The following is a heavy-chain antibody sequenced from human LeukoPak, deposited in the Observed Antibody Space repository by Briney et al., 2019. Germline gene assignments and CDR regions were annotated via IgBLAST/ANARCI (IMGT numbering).Heavy chain of an antibody. D-gene: IGHD3-22*01. CDR2: INHSGST. J-gene: IGHJ4*02. CDR3: ARVNYYDSSGYYDY. Sequence: SETLPLTCAVYGGSFSGYYWSWIRQPPGKGLEWIGEINHSGSTNYNPSLKSRVTISVDTSKNQVSLKLSSVTAADTAVYYCARVNYYDSSGYYDYWGQGTLVTVSS. V-gene: IGHV4-34*01. CDR1: GGSFSGYY.